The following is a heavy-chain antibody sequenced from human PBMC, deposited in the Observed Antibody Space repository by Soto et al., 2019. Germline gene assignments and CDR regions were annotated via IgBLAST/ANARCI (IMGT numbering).Heavy chain of an antibody. CDR2: IVVGSGNT. V-gene: IGHV1-58*01. J-gene: IGHJ3*02. CDR1: GFTFTISA. Sequence: SVNVYCKASGFTFTISAVQLVRQARGQRLEWIGWIVVGSGNTNYAQKFQERVTITRDMSTSTAYMELSSLRSEDTAVYYCAAGYSHLRFGDLISAFDIWGQGTMVTV. D-gene: IGHD3-10*01. CDR3: AAGYSHLRFGDLISAFDI.